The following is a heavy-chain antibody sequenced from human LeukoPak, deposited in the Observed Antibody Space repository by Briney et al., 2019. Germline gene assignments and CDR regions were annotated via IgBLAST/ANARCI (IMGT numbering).Heavy chain of an antibody. CDR3: ARDNIVGATTPAGDFQH. Sequence: GGSLRLSCAASGFTVDSNYLSWVRQAPGKGLEWVSTIYTGGNTYYAASVKGRFTISRDFSKNTVYVQVNSLRAEDTAVYYCARDNIVGATTPAGDFQHWGQGTLVTVSS. CDR2: IYTGGNT. D-gene: IGHD1-26*01. V-gene: IGHV3-53*05. J-gene: IGHJ1*01. CDR1: GFTVDSNY.